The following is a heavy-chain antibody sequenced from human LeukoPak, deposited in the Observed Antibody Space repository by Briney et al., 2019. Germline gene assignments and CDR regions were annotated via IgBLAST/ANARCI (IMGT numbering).Heavy chain of an antibody. Sequence: PSETLSLTCTVSGGSISSSSYYWGWIRQPPGRGRGWIGRIYYSGSTYYNPSLKSRVTISVDTSKNQFSLKLSSVTAADTAVYYCARETYGDYGRGYFDYWGQGNPGHRLL. D-gene: IGHD4-17*01. CDR1: GGSISSSSYY. CDR3: ARETYGDYGRGYFDY. J-gene: IGHJ4*02. CDR2: IYYSGST. V-gene: IGHV4-39*07.